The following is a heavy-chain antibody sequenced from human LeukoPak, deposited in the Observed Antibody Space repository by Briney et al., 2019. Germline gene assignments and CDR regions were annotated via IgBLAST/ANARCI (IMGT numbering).Heavy chain of an antibody. CDR3: ARDGYNSGVTSWSPSRKYYYYGMDV. CDR1: GGTFSSYA. Sequence: SVKVSCKASGGTFSSYAISWVRQAPGQGLEWMGGIIPIFGTANYAQKFQGRVTITADESTSTAYMELSSLRSEDTAVYYCARDGYNSGVTSWSPSRKYYYYGMDVWGQGTTVTVSS. J-gene: IGHJ6*02. CDR2: IIPIFGTA. V-gene: IGHV1-69*13. D-gene: IGHD5-24*01.